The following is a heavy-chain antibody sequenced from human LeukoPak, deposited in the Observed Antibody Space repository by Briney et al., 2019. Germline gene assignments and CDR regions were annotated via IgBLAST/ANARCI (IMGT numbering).Heavy chain of an antibody. CDR1: GDTLTELS. V-gene: IGHV1-24*01. D-gene: IGHD3-3*01. J-gene: IGHJ4*02. CDR2: YDPEAGET. Sequence: ASVKVSCNVSGDTLTELSMHWVRQAPGKGLEWMGGYDPEAGETVYAQKFQGRVTMTEDTSTETAYMELSSLRSEDTAVYYCATKRPVTTIFGVVWRLFDYWGQGSLVSVSS. CDR3: ATKRPVTTIFGVVWRLFDY.